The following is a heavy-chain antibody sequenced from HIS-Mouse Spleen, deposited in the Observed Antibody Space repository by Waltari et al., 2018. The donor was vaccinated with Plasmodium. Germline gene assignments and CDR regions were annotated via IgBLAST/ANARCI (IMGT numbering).Heavy chain of an antibody. J-gene: IGHJ2*01. D-gene: IGHD3-3*01. CDR3: ARVTSSGVYWYFDL. Sequence: QVQLQQWGAGLLKPSETLSLTCAVYGGSFRGYYWSWLRQPPGKGLEWIGEINHSGSTNNNPSPKSRVTISVDTSKNQFSLKLSSVTAADTAVYYCARVTSSGVYWYFDLWGRGTLVTVSS. CDR1: GGSFRGYY. CDR2: INHSGST. V-gene: IGHV4-34*01.